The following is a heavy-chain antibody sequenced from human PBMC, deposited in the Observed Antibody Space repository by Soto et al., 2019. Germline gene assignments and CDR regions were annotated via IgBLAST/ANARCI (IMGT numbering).Heavy chain of an antibody. J-gene: IGHJ6*02. CDR3: ARAMVRGDYYYGMDV. V-gene: IGHV3-30*03. CDR1: GFTFSTYG. Sequence: GGSLRLSCAASGFTFSTYGIHWVRQAPGKGLEWVALISYDGSNKYYADSVKGRFTISRDNSKNTLYLQMNSLRAEDTAVYYCARAMVRGDYYYGMDVWGQGTTVTVSS. D-gene: IGHD3-10*01. CDR2: ISYDGSNK.